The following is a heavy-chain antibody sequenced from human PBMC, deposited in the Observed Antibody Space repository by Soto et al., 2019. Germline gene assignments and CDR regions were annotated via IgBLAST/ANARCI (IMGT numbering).Heavy chain of an antibody. J-gene: IGHJ5*02. CDR2: IKQDGGET. Sequence: GGSLRLSCAASGFIFNTSWMIWVRRAPGKGLEWVATIKQDGGETYYVDSVKGRFTISRDNAKNSLSLQMNSLRADDTALYFCASAKGYGPPGAWGQGTLVTVSS. D-gene: IGHD4-17*01. CDR1: GFIFNTSW. CDR3: ASAKGYGPPGA. V-gene: IGHV3-7*03.